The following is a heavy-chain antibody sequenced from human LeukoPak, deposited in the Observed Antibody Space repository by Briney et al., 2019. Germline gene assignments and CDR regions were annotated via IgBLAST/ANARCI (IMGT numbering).Heavy chain of an antibody. D-gene: IGHD2-21*02. J-gene: IGHJ2*01. V-gene: IGHV3-13*04. CDR1: GFTFSRYD. Sequence: GGSLRLSCAASGFTFSRYDMHWVRQTTGKGLEWVSAIDTAGNTYFPGSVKGRFTISRENAENSLYLQMNNLGAGDTAMYYCAREGSCGGDCPGYFDLWGRGTLVTVSS. CDR2: IDTAGNT. CDR3: AREGSCGGDCPGYFDL.